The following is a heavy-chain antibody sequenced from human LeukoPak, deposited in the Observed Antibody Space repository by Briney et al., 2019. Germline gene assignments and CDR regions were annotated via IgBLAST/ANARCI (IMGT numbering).Heavy chain of an antibody. V-gene: IGHV3-23*01. D-gene: IGHD5-24*01. CDR3: ASSDGYNYLEEFDY. CDR2: ISGSGGST. CDR1: GFTVSSNY. Sequence: GGSLRLSCAASGFTVSSNYMSWVRQAPGRGLEWVSAISGSGGSTYYADSVKGRFTISRDNSKNTLYLQMNSLRAEDTAVYYCASSDGYNYLEEFDYWGQGTLVTVSS. J-gene: IGHJ4*02.